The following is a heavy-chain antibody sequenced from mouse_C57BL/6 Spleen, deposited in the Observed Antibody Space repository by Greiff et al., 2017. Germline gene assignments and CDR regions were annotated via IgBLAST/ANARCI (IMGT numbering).Heavy chain of an antibody. J-gene: IGHJ4*01. CDR3: AREGDPMDY. Sequence: EVQLQESGPGLVKPSQSLSLTCSVTGYSITSGYYWNWIRQFPGNKLEWMGYISYDGSNNYNPSLKNRISITRDTSKNQFFLKLNSVTTEDTATYYCAREGDPMDYWGQGTSVTVSS. CDR2: ISYDGSN. CDR1: GYSITSGYY. V-gene: IGHV3-6*01.